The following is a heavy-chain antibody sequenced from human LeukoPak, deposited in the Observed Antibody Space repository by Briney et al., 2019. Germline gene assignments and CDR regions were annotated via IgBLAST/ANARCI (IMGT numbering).Heavy chain of an antibody. V-gene: IGHV3-7*01. CDR3: ARATPISGWYSVY. Sequence: PGGSLRLSCAASGFTFSSYAMSWVRQAPGKGLEWVANIKQDGSEKYYVDSVKGRFTISRDNAENSLYLQMTSLGAEDTAVYYCARATPISGWYSVYWGQGTLVTVSS. CDR1: GFTFSSYA. J-gene: IGHJ4*02. CDR2: IKQDGSEK. D-gene: IGHD6-19*01.